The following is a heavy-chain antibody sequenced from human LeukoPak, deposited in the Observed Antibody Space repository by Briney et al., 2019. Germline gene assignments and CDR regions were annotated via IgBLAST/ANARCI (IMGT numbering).Heavy chain of an antibody. CDR1: GFTFSSYW. V-gene: IGHV3-74*01. CDR3: AKDRGYITYYFDY. CDR2: IASDGSST. J-gene: IGHJ4*02. Sequence: GGSLRLSCAASGFTFSSYWMNWVRQAPGKGLVWVSRIASDGSSTTHADSVKGRLTISRDNSKNTLYLRMSSLRVEDTAVYYCAKDRGYITYYFDYWGQGTLVTVSS. D-gene: IGHD3-10*01.